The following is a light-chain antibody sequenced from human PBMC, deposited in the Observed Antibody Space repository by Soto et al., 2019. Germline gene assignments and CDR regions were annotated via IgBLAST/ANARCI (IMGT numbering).Light chain of an antibody. CDR2: LGS. J-gene: IGKJ1*01. Sequence: DILMTQSPLSLPVTPVEPASISCRSSQSLLHSNGYNYLDWYLQKPGQSPQLLIYLGSNRASGVPDRFSGSGSGTDFTLKISRVEAEDVGVYYCMQPLQSWKFAQGTKVDI. V-gene: IGKV2-28*01. CDR1: QSLLHSNGYNY. CDR3: MQPLQSWK.